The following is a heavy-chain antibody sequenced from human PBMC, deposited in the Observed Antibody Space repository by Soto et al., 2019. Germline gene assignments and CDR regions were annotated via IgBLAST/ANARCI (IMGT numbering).Heavy chain of an antibody. V-gene: IGHV5-51*01. CDR2: IYPGDSDT. CDR1: GYDFARTG. Sequence: PXGCLKISGKASGYDFARTGIGWVRQLPGKGLDWLGIIYPGDSDTRYSPSFRGQVTFSVDMSISTAYLQWSSLKTSDIAIYYCARMVGAYDSYFDHWGQGTRVTVSS. D-gene: IGHD5-12*01. J-gene: IGHJ4*02. CDR3: ARMVGAYDSYFDH.